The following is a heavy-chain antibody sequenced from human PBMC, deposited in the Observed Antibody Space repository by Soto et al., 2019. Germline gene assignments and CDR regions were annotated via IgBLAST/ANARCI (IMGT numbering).Heavy chain of an antibody. CDR1: GFTFSSYG. V-gene: IGHV3-30*03. J-gene: IGHJ5*02. Sequence: GGSLRLSCAASGFTFSSYGMHWVRQAPGKGLEWVAVISYDGSKKYYADSVKGRFTISRDNAKNSLYLQMNSLRAEDTAVYYCAREGQWLVLWSPFDPWGQGTLVTVSS. D-gene: IGHD6-19*01. CDR3: AREGQWLVLWSPFDP. CDR2: ISYDGSKK.